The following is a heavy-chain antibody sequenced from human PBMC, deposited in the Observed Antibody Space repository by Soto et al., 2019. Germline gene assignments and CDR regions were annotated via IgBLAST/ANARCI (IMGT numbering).Heavy chain of an antibody. J-gene: IGHJ6*02. D-gene: IGHD5-18*01. CDR1: GYTLTSHG. CDR2: ISAYNGNT. V-gene: IGHV1-18*01. CDR3: VCIFSGGYSYGFYYYGMDV. Sequence: GASVKVSCKTSGYTLTSHGISWVRQAPGQGLEWMGWISAYNGNTNYAQKLQGRVTMTTDTSTSTAYMELRSLRSDDTAVYYCVCIFSGGYSYGFYYYGMDVWGQGTTVTVSS.